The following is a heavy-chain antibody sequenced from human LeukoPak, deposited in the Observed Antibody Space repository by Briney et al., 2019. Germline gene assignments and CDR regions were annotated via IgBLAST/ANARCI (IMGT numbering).Heavy chain of an antibody. J-gene: IGHJ4*02. CDR1: GGSISSSSYY. Sequence: SETLSLTCTVSGGSISSSSYYWGWIRQPPGKGLEWIGSIYYSGSTYYNPSLKSRVTISVDTSKNQFSLKLSSVTAADTAVYYCARESSEMATMVDYWGQGTLITVSS. D-gene: IGHD5-24*01. CDR2: IYYSGST. V-gene: IGHV4-39*07. CDR3: ARESSEMATMVDY.